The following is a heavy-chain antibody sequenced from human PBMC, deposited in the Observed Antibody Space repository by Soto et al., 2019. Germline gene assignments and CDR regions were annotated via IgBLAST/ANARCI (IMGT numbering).Heavy chain of an antibody. V-gene: IGHV3-9*02. J-gene: IGHJ6*02. Sequence: GGSLRLSCLFSGFTSRDYAMHWVRKPPGRGLEWVSGIYWNGGGTGYADSVRGRFTVSIDKAQNFLYLKMNSLRPEDTALYYCVKDVSPGGADVWGQGTMVTVSS. D-gene: IGHD3-10*01. CDR3: VKDVSPGGADV. CDR2: IYWNGGGT. CDR1: GFTSRDYA.